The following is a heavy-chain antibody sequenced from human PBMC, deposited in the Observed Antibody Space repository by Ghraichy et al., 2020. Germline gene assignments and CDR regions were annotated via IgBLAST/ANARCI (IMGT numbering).Heavy chain of an antibody. J-gene: IGHJ4*02. Sequence: SETLSLTCAVYGGSFSGYYWSWIRQPPGKGLEWIGEINHSGSTNYNPSLKSRVTISVDTSKNQFSLKLSSVTAADTAVYYCARGLSYCSSTSCTPRDGYYFDYWGQGTLVTVSS. CDR3: ARGLSYCSSTSCTPRDGYYFDY. CDR1: GGSFSGYY. D-gene: IGHD2-2*01. CDR2: INHSGST. V-gene: IGHV4-34*01.